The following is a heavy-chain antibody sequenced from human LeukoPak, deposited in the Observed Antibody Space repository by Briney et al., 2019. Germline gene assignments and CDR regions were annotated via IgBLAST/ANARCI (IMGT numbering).Heavy chain of an antibody. CDR1: GFTFDDYG. CDR3: ARVQVGVAHKPLDY. V-gene: IGHV3-20*04. J-gene: IGHJ4*02. D-gene: IGHD2-15*01. CDR2: INWNGGST. Sequence: GGSLRLSCAASGFTFDDYGMSWVRHAPGKGLEWVSGINWNGGSTGYADSVKGRFTISRDNAENSLYLQMNSLRAEDTALYYCARVQVGVAHKPLDYWGQGTLVTVSS.